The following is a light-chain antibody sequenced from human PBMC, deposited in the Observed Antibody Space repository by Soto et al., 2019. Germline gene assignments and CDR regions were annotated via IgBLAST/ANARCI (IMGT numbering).Light chain of an antibody. CDR2: ATS. CDR1: QTISSP. J-gene: IGKJ5*01. CDR3: QHSYGTPA. Sequence: DIQMTQSPSSLSASVGDRVTITFRASQTISSPLSWYQQKPGKVPELLIYATSRLQSGVPSRFSGSRSGTDFTLTISSLQPEDFATYYCQHSYGTPAFGQGTRLEI. V-gene: IGKV1-39*01.